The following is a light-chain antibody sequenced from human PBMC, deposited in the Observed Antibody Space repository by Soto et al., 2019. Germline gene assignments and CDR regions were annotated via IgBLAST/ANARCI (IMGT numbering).Light chain of an antibody. V-gene: IGKV3-15*01. CDR1: QSVSSN. CDR2: GAS. Sequence: EIVMTQSPATLSVSLGERATLSCRASQSVSSNLAWYQQKPGQAPRLLIYGASTRASGVPARFSGSVSGIEFSLTISSLQSEDFAVYYCQQYNDWWTFGQGTKVEIK. CDR3: QQYNDWWT. J-gene: IGKJ1*01.